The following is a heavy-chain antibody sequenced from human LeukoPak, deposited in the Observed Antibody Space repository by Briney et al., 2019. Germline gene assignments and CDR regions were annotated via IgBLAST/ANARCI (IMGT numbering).Heavy chain of an antibody. V-gene: IGHV4-34*01. Sequence: PSETLSLTCAVYGGSFSGYYWSWIRQPPGRGLEWIGEINHSGSTNYNPSLKSRVTISVDTSKNQFSLSLSSVTAADTAVYYCARCDYSNYYYYYGMDVWGQGTTVTVSS. CDR1: GGSFSGYY. CDR2: INHSGST. J-gene: IGHJ6*02. D-gene: IGHD4-11*01. CDR3: ARCDYSNYYYYYGMDV.